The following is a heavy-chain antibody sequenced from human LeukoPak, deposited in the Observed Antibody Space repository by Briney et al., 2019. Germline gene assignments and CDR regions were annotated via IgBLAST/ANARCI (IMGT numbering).Heavy chain of an antibody. D-gene: IGHD6-19*01. CDR3: ARALYSGAWYGHDY. Sequence: GGSLRLSCAASGFKFNGYGMHWVRQAPGKGLEWVAVIWSDGSRKYYADSVKGRFTISRDNSKNTLYLQMSGLSADDTAVYYRARALYSGAWYGHDYWGQGTLVTASS. CDR2: IWSDGSRK. V-gene: IGHV3-33*01. J-gene: IGHJ4*02. CDR1: GFKFNGYG.